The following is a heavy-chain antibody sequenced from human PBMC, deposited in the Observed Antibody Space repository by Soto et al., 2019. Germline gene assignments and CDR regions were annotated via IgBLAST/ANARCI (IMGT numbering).Heavy chain of an antibody. Sequence: EVRLVESGGVVVQPGGSLRLSCAASGFMFDDFSMHWVRQAPGKGLEWVALIGRDSINTYYADSVRGRFIVSRDNSKNSLYLQRNSLRSEDTALYYCVKERDDASWTAFDHWGQGTLVTVSS. CDR2: IGRDSINT. J-gene: IGHJ4*02. CDR1: GFMFDDFS. D-gene: IGHD2-2*01. V-gene: IGHV3-43*01. CDR3: VKERDDASWTAFDH.